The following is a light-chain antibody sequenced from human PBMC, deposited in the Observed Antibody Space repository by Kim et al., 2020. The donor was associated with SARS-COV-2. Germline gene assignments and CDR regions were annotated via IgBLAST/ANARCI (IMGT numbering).Light chain of an antibody. CDR3: QSYDSSLSGSV. CDR1: SSNIGAGYD. Sequence: QRVTISCTGGSSNIGAGYDVHWYQQLPGTAPKRLIYGNNNRPTGVPDRFSGSKSGTSASLAITGLQAEDEADYYCQSYDSSLSGSVFGGGTQLTVL. J-gene: IGLJ3*02. V-gene: IGLV1-40*01. CDR2: GNN.